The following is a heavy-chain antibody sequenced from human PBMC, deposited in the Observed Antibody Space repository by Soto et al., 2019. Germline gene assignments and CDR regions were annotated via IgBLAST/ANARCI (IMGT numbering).Heavy chain of an antibody. V-gene: IGHV1-18*01. J-gene: IGHJ3*02. CDR2: ISAYNGNT. CDR3: ARDMTTVSTGHDAFDI. CDR1: GYTFTSYG. D-gene: IGHD4-17*01. Sequence: ASVKVSCKASGYTFTSYGISWVRQAPGQGLEWMGWISAYNGNTNYAQKLRGRVTMTTDTSTSTAYMELRSLRSDDTAVYYCARDMTTVSTGHDAFDIWGQGTMVTVSS.